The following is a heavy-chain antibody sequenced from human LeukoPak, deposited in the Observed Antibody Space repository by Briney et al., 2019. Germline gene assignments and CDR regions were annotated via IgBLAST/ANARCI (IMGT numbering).Heavy chain of an antibody. CDR3: ARDSDDILTGYYYFDY. CDR1: GGTFSGYA. D-gene: IGHD3-9*01. Sequence: SVKVSCKASGGTFSGYAISWVRQAPGQGLEWMGGIIPIFGTANYAQKFQGRVTITTDESTSTAYMELSSLRSEDTAVYYCARDSDDILTGYYYFDYWGQGTLVTVSS. CDR2: IIPIFGTA. V-gene: IGHV1-69*05. J-gene: IGHJ4*02.